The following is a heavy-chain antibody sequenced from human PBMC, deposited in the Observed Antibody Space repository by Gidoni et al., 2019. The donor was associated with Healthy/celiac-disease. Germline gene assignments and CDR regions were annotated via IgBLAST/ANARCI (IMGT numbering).Heavy chain of an antibody. CDR3: ARSAKADYILFSY. CDR1: AFTFSSYG. CDR2: ISYDGSNK. V-gene: IGHV3-30*03. J-gene: IGHJ4*02. Sequence: QLLQSGAGVFQPGRSLRLACTATAFTFSSYGMHCVHQAPVKGLEWVAIISYDGSNKYYANSVKGRFTISRDNSKNTLYLQMNSLRAEDTAVYYCARSAKADYILFSYWGQGTLVTVSS. D-gene: IGHD4-4*01.